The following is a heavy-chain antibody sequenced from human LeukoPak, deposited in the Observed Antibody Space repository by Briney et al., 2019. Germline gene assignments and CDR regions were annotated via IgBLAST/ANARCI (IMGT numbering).Heavy chain of an antibody. Sequence: ASVKVSCKASGYTFTSYYMHWARQAPGQGLEWMGWINPNSGGTNYAQKFQGRVTMTRDTSISTAYMELSRLRSDDTAVYYCASRYCSSTSCPEPTGFDPWGQGTLVTVSS. CDR1: GYTFTSYY. CDR3: ASRYCSSTSCPEPTGFDP. J-gene: IGHJ5*02. D-gene: IGHD2-2*01. V-gene: IGHV1-2*02. CDR2: INPNSGGT.